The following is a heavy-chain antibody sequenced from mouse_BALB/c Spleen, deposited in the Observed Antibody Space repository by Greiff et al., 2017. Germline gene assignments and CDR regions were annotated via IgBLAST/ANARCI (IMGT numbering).Heavy chain of an antibody. Sequence: VQLQQSGAELVKPGASVKLSCTASGFNIKDTYMHWVKQRPEQGLEWIGRIDPANGNTKYDQKFQGKATITADTSSNTAYLQLSSLTSEDTAVYYCARTTVVATDFDVWGAGTTVTVSS. D-gene: IGHD1-1*01. CDR3: ARTTVVATDFDV. CDR1: GFNIKDTY. CDR2: IDPANGNT. J-gene: IGHJ1*01. V-gene: IGHV14-3*02.